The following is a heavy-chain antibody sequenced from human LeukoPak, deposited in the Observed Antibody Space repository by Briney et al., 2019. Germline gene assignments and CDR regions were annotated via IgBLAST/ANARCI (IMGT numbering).Heavy chain of an antibody. CDR3: ARGTDYYGSGSYYGAYNWFDP. CDR2: IYYSGST. Sequence: SETLSLTCTVSGGSISSSSYYWGWIRQPPGKGLEWIGSIYYSGSTYYNPSLKSRVTISVDTSKNQFSLNLNSVTAADTAVYYCARGTDYYGSGSYYGAYNWFDPWGQGTLVTVSS. D-gene: IGHD3-10*01. CDR1: GGSISSSSYY. J-gene: IGHJ5*02. V-gene: IGHV4-39*01.